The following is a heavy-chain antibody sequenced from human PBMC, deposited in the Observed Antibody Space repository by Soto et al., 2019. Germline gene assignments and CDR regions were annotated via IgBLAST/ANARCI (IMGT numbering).Heavy chain of an antibody. D-gene: IGHD6-13*01. CDR3: AREMHAVIAALHQNWFDP. Sequence: GGSLRLSCAASGFTFSSYGMHWVRQAPGKGLEWVAVIWYDGSNKYYADSVKGRFTISRDNSKNTLYLQMNSLRAEDTAVYYCAREMHAVIAALHQNWFDPWGQGTLVTV. CDR1: GFTFSSYG. J-gene: IGHJ5*02. V-gene: IGHV3-33*01. CDR2: IWYDGSNK.